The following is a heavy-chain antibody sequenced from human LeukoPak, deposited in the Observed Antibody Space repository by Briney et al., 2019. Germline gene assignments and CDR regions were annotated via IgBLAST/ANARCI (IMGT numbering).Heavy chain of an antibody. D-gene: IGHD4-17*01. V-gene: IGHV3-21*01. Sequence: GGSLRLSCAASGFTFSSYSMNWARQAPGKGLEWVSSISSSSSYIYYADSVMGRFTISRDNAKNSLYLQMNSLRAEDTAVYYCARDKYGDYVVDYWGQGTLVTVSS. CDR2: ISSSSSYI. CDR3: ARDKYGDYVVDY. J-gene: IGHJ4*02. CDR1: GFTFSSYS.